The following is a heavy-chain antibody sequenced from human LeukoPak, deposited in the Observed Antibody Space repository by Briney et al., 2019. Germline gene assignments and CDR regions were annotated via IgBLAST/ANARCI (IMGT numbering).Heavy chain of an antibody. CDR3: ARDLSGVTGYTYGRGIDY. D-gene: IGHD5-18*01. J-gene: IGHJ4*02. CDR1: GFTFSSYE. Sequence: GGSLRLSCAASGFTFSSYEMNWVRQAPGKGLEWVSYISSSGSTIYYADSVKGRFTISRDNAKSSLYLQMNSLRAEDTAIYYCARDLSGVTGYTYGRGIDYWGQGTLVTVSS. CDR2: ISSSGSTI. V-gene: IGHV3-48*03.